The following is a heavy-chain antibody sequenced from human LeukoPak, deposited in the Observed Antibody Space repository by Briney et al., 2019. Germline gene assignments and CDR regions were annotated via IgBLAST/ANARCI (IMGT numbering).Heavy chain of an antibody. CDR3: ARLWGLVGATDY. CDR2: IYTSGST. V-gene: IGHV4-61*02. D-gene: IGHD1-26*01. CDR1: GGSISSGSYY. J-gene: IGHJ4*02. Sequence: PSETLSLTCTVSGGSISSGSYYWSWIRQPAGKGLEWIGRIYTSGSTNYNPSLKSRVTISVDTSKNQFSLKLSSVTAADTAVYYCARLWGLVGATDYWGQGTLVTVSS.